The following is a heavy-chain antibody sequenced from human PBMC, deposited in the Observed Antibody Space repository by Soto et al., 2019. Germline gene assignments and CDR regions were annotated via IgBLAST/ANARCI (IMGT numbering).Heavy chain of an antibody. CDR2: ISANGQGI. V-gene: IGHV3-23*01. D-gene: IGHD1-7*01. Sequence: GGSLRLSCAASGFTFNNYAISWVRQAPGKGLEWVSAISANGQGIYYADSVKDRFIISRDSSKNTVFLHMDSLTAEDTAVYYCAKDRNYPRDQFHNWGQGTLVTVSS. CDR1: GFTFNNYA. J-gene: IGHJ4*02. CDR3: AKDRNYPRDQFHN.